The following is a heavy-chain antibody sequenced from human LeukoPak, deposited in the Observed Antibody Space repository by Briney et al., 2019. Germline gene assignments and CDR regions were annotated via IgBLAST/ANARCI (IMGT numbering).Heavy chain of an antibody. CDR2: IKQDGSEK. CDR1: GITFSRYW. CDR3: ARGGQSSSRFWID. Sequence: GGSLRLSCAASGITFSRYWMTWVRQAPGKGPEWVATIKQDGSEKYYVDSVKGRFTISRDNTKNSLYLQVNTLRAEDTAVYYCARGGQSSSRFWIDWGQGTPVSVSS. D-gene: IGHD2-2*01. V-gene: IGHV3-7*01. J-gene: IGHJ4*02.